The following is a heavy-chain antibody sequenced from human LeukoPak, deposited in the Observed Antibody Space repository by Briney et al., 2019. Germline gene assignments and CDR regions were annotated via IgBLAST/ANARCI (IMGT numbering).Heavy chain of an antibody. V-gene: IGHV3-11*05. D-gene: IGHD3-10*01. CDR2: ISSSSSYT. Sequence: PGGSLRLSCAASGFTFSDYYMSWIRQAPGKGLEWVSYISSSSSYTNYADSVKGRFTISRDNAKNSLYLQMNSLRAEDTAVYYCARDKLPMVRPGRYYYGMDVWGQGTTVTVSS. CDR1: GFTFSDYY. CDR3: ARDKLPMVRPGRYYYGMDV. J-gene: IGHJ6*02.